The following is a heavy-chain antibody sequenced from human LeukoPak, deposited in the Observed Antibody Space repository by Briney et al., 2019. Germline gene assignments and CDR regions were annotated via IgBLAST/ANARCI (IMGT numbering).Heavy chain of an antibody. CDR3: AREDYSNYVAYFDY. V-gene: IGHV1-8*01. J-gene: IGHJ4*02. Sequence: GASVKVSCKASGYTFTSYDINWVRQATGQGLEWMGWMNPNSGNTGYAQKLQGRVTMTRNTSISTAYMELSSLRSEDTAVYYCAREDYSNYVAYFDYWGQGTLVTVSS. CDR1: GYTFTSYD. D-gene: IGHD4-11*01. CDR2: MNPNSGNT.